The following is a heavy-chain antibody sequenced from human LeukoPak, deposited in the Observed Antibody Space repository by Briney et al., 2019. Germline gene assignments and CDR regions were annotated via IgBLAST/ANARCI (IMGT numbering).Heavy chain of an antibody. V-gene: IGHV3-30*04. Sequence: GGSLRLSCAASGFTFSSYAMHWVRQAPGKGLEWVAVISYDGSNKYYADSVKGRFTISRDNSKNTLYLQMSSLRAEDTAVYYCARGGGYGVKIDYWGQGTLVTVSS. D-gene: IGHD3-10*01. CDR3: ARGGGYGVKIDY. CDR1: GFTFSSYA. CDR2: ISYDGSNK. J-gene: IGHJ4*02.